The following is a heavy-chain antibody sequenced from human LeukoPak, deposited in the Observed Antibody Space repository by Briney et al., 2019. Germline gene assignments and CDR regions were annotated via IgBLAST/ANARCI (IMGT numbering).Heavy chain of an antibody. CDR1: GXSINNYY. Sequence: SETLSLTCTVSGXSINNYYWSWIRQPPGKGLEWIVYIYYRGSTNYNPSLKSRVTFSVDTSKNQFSLKLNSVTAADTAVYYCARGGDYGDLRYFDYWGQGTLVTVSS. CDR2: IYYRGST. J-gene: IGHJ4*02. V-gene: IGHV4-59*01. D-gene: IGHD4-17*01. CDR3: ARGGDYGDLRYFDY.